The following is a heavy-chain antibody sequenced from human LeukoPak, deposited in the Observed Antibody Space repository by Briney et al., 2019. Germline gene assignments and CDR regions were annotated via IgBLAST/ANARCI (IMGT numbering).Heavy chain of an antibody. CDR1: GFIFSSYA. Sequence: PGGSLRLSCAASGFIFSSYAMNWVRQAPGKGLEWVSAISGSGGSTYYADSVKGRFTISRDNSKNTLYLQMNSLRAEDTAVYYCAKDTSSGWPNWFDPWGQGTLVTVSS. J-gene: IGHJ5*02. CDR2: ISGSGGST. V-gene: IGHV3-23*01. CDR3: AKDTSSGWPNWFDP. D-gene: IGHD6-19*01.